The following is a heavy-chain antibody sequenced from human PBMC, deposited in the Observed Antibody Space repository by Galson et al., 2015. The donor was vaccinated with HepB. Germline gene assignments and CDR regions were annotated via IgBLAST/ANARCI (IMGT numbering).Heavy chain of an antibody. CDR1: GFTFSSYA. CDR3: AKDNEYSSSPDAFDI. CDR2: ISGSGGST. D-gene: IGHD6-6*01. J-gene: IGHJ3*02. Sequence: CAASGFTFSSYAMSWVRQAPGKGLEWVSAISGSGGSTYYADSVKGRFTISRDNSKNTLYLQMNSLRAEDTAVYYCAKDNEYSSSPDAFDIWGQGTMVTVSS. V-gene: IGHV3-23*01.